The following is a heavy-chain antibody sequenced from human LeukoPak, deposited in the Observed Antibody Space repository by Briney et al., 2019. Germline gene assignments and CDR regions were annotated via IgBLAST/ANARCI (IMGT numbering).Heavy chain of an antibody. Sequence: SETLSLTCTVSGGSISSSIYYWGWIRQPPGKGLEWIGSIYYSGSTYYNPSLKSRVTISVDTSKNQFSLKLSSVTAADTAAYYCARVWRNYNAFDIWGQGTMVTVSS. CDR3: ARVWRNYNAFDI. D-gene: IGHD1-7*01. CDR2: IYYSGST. J-gene: IGHJ3*02. V-gene: IGHV4-39*07. CDR1: GGSISSSIYY.